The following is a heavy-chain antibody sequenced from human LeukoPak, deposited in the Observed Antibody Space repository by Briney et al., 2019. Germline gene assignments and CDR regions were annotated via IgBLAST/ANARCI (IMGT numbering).Heavy chain of an antibody. CDR3: AREVLRLDY. V-gene: IGHV7-4-1*02. J-gene: IGHJ4*02. D-gene: IGHD3-16*01. CDR2: INTNTGNP. Sequence: GASVKVSCKASGYSFTSYAMNWVRQAPGQGLGWVGWINTNTGNPTFAQGFTGRFVFSLDTSVSTAYLQISSLKAEDTAVYYCAREVLRLDYWGQGTLVTVSS. CDR1: GYSFTSYA.